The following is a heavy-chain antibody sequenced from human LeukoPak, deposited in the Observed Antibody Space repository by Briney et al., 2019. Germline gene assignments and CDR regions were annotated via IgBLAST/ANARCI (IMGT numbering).Heavy chain of an antibody. CDR1: GFTFSSYA. D-gene: IGHD6-13*01. J-gene: IGHJ4*02. CDR3: AKPPRYSSSWYYFDY. Sequence: GGSLRLSCAASGFTFSSYAMNWVRQAPGKGLEWVSAISGSGGSTYYADSVKGRFTISRDNSKNTLYLQMNSLRAEDTAVYYCAKPPRYSSSWYYFDYWGQGTLGTVSS. V-gene: IGHV3-23*01. CDR2: ISGSGGST.